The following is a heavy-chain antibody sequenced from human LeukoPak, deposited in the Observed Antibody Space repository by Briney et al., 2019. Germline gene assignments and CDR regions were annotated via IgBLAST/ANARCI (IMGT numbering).Heavy chain of an antibody. CDR2: ISYDGSNK. D-gene: IGHD3-10*01. J-gene: IGHJ4*02. CDR1: GFTFSSYA. V-gene: IGHV3-30-3*01. Sequence: GGSLRLSCAASGFTFSSYAMHWVRQAPGKGLEWVAVISYDGSNKYYADSVKGRFTISRDNSKNTLYLQMNSPRAEDTAVYYCARDRYGSGSVDYWGQGTLVTVSS. CDR3: ARDRYGSGSVDY.